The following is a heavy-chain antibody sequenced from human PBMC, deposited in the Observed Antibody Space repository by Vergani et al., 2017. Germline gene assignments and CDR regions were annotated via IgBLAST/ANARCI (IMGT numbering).Heavy chain of an antibody. Sequence: EVHLLESGGGLVQSGGSLRLSCAASGFTFSNSAVSWVRQAPGRCLAWVSSISGPCLSTYYADSVKGRFSISRDNSKNTVFLQMHSLRAEDTDIYYCAKANPRNSGYDYLYYYHAMDVWGQGTTVTVSS. D-gene: IGHD5-12*01. J-gene: IGHJ6*02. V-gene: IGHV3-23*01. CDR1: GFTFSNSA. CDR2: ISGPCLST. CDR3: AKANPRNSGYDYLYYYHAMDV.